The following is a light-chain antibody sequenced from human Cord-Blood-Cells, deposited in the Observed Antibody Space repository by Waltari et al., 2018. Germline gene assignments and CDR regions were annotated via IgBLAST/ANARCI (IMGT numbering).Light chain of an antibody. CDR3: CSYAGSSTHVV. CDR1: SSDVGSYNI. J-gene: IGLJ2*01. Sequence: QSALTQPASVSGSPGQSLTISCTGTSSDVGSYNIVSWYQQHPGKAPKLMIYEGSNRPSGVSNRFSGSKSGNTASLTISGLQAEDEADYYCCSYAGSSTHVVFGGGTKLTVL. CDR2: EGS. V-gene: IGLV2-23*01.